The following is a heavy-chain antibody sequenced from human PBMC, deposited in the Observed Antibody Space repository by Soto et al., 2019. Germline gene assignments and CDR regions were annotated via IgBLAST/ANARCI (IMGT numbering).Heavy chain of an antibody. CDR1: GGSISSGSY. CDR3: ARVHVMVVAGSTFDY. D-gene: IGHD6-19*01. J-gene: IGHJ4*01. V-gene: IGHV4-38-2*02. Sequence: LETLSLTCTVSGGSISSGSYWAWIRQPPGKGPEWIASIYHGGTTFYNPSLKSRITISVDTSNNQFSLKLTSVTAADTAVYYCARVHVMVVAGSTFDYWGHGTLVTVSS. CDR2: IYHGGTT.